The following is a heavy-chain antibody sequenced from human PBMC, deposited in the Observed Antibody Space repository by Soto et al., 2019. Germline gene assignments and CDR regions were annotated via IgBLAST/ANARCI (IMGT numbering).Heavy chain of an antibody. CDR2: IYPGDSDT. V-gene: IGHV5-51*01. Sequence: PGESLKISCNGSGYTFTNYWIGLVLQMPGKGLEWMGIIYPGDSDTKYNPSFQGQVTISADKSITTTYLQWSSLKASDTAIYYCAASIFYYGMDVWGQGTTVTVSS. J-gene: IGHJ6*02. CDR3: AASIFYYGMDV. CDR1: GYTFTNYW.